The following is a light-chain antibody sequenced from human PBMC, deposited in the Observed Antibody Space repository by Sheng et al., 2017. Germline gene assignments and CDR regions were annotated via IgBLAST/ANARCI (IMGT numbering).Light chain of an antibody. CDR1: QSVFYFSNNKNY. CDR3: QQYYISPPS. CDR2: WAS. V-gene: IGKV4-1*01. Sequence: DIVLTQSPDSLSVSLGERATFNCKSSQSVFYFSNNKNYLAWYQQRPGQPPKLLISWASTRESGVSDRFSGSGSATDFTLTISRLQAEDVAVYYCQQYYISPPSFGQGTRLEIK. J-gene: IGKJ2*01.